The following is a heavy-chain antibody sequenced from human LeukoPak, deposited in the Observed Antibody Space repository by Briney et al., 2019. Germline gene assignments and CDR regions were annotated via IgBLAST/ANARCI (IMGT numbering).Heavy chain of an antibody. CDR2: INPDSGYT. V-gene: IGHV1-2*02. D-gene: IGHD3-3*01. CDR1: GYTFTDYY. J-gene: IGHJ6*03. Sequence: WASVKVSCKTSGYTFTDYYIHWVRQAPGQGLEWMGWINPDSGYTNYAQKFQGRVTTTRDTSINTAYMELSRLTSDDTAVYYCATDPRTTVFGTFRYYYMDVWGEGTTVAVSS. CDR3: ATDPRTTVFGTFRYYYMDV.